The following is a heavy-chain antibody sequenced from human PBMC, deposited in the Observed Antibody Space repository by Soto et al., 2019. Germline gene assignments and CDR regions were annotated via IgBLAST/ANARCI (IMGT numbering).Heavy chain of an antibody. CDR3: ARSSGWNFLDY. J-gene: IGHJ4*02. CDR1: GFTVSSNY. Sequence: GGSLRLSCAASGFTVSSNYMSWVRQAPGKGLEWVSVIYSGGSTYDADSVKGRFTISRDNSKNTLYLQMNSLRAEDTAVYYCARSSGWNFLDYWGQGTLVTVSS. D-gene: IGHD1-7*01. V-gene: IGHV3-53*01. CDR2: IYSGGST.